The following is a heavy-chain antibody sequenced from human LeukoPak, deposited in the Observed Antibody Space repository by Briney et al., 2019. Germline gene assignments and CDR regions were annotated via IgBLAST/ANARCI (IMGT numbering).Heavy chain of an antibody. CDR2: IDGGGSA. D-gene: IGHD2-8*02. CDR1: GFTVSDNY. J-gene: IGHJ6*03. Sequence: GGSLRLSCAGSGFTVSDNYINWVRQAPGKGLEWVSVIDGGGSAYYADSVKGRFTISRDNSKNTLYLQMNSLRAEDTAVYYCARRAGGVYYYYYYMDVWGKGTTVTVSS. V-gene: IGHV3-66*01. CDR3: ARRAGGVYYYYYYMDV.